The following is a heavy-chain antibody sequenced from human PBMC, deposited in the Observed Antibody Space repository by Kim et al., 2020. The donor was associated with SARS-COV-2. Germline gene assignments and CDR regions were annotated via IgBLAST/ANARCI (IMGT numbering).Heavy chain of an antibody. J-gene: IGHJ4*02. D-gene: IGHD4-17*01. V-gene: IGHV3-66*02. CDR1: GFTVSSNY. CDR2: IYSGGST. CDR3: ARDQRFQGVTTSFDY. Sequence: GGSLRLSCAASGFTVSSNYMSWVRQAPGKGLEWVSVIYSGGSTYYADSVKGRFTISRDNSKNTLYLQMNSLRAEDTAVYYCARDQRFQGVTTSFDYWGQGTLVTVSS.